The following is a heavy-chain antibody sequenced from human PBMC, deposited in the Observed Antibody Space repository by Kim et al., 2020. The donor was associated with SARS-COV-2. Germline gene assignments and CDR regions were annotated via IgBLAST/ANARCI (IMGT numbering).Heavy chain of an antibody. CDR2: ISWNSGSI. J-gene: IGHJ4*02. CDR3: ASQRAAAGYSFDY. Sequence: GGSLRLSCAASGFTFDDYAMHWVRQAPGKGLEWVSGISWNSGSIGYADSVKGRFTISRDNAKNSLYLQMNSLRAEDTALYYCASQRAAAGYSFDYWGQGTLVTVSS. D-gene: IGHD6-13*01. V-gene: IGHV3-9*01. CDR1: GFTFDDYA.